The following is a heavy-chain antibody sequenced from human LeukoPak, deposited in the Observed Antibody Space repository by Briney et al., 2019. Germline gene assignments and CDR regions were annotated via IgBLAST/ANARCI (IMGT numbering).Heavy chain of an antibody. CDR3: AKMGNPATVTADY. V-gene: IGHV4-59*08. CDR1: GGSMRSYY. D-gene: IGHD4-17*01. Sequence: SETLSLTCTVSGGSMRSYYWSWIRQPPGKGLEWIGYIYYSGSTIYNPSLKSRVTISLDTSKNQFSLKMNSVTAADTAVYFCAKMGNPATVTADYWGQGTQVTVSS. J-gene: IGHJ4*02. CDR2: IYYSGST.